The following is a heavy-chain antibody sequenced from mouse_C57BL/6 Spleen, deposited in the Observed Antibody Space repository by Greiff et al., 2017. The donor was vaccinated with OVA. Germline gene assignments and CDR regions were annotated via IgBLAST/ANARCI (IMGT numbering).Heavy chain of an antibody. Sequence: EVQRVESGGGLVKPGGSLKLSCAASGFTFSDYGMHWVRQAPEKGLEWVAYISSGSSTIYYAETVTGRFHISRDNATNTLFLQMTSLRSEDTAMYYCALNWYGGAWFAYWGQGTLVTVSA. D-gene: IGHD4-1*02. V-gene: IGHV5-17*01. CDR3: ALNWYGGAWFAY. J-gene: IGHJ3*01. CDR2: ISSGSSTI. CDR1: GFTFSDYG.